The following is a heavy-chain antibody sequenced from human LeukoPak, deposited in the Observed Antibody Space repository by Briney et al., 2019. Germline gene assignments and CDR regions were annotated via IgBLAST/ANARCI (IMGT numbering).Heavy chain of an antibody. CDR3: AKWKYSNSGIDDY. Sequence: GGSLRLSCAASGFTFSSYAMSWVRQVPGKGLEWVSVISGSGDNIYYADSVKGRSTISRDNSKNMLYLQMNSLRAEDTAVYYCAKWKYSNSGIDDYWGQGTLVTVSS. D-gene: IGHD6-6*01. V-gene: IGHV3-23*01. CDR2: ISGSGDNI. CDR1: GFTFSSYA. J-gene: IGHJ4*02.